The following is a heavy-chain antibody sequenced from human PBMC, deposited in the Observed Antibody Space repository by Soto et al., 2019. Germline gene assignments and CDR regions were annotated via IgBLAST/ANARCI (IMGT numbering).Heavy chain of an antibody. CDR3: ARDKLLGSTVGYYFDY. CDR2: IWYDGSNK. J-gene: IGHJ4*02. D-gene: IGHD2-15*01. Sequence: GGSLRLSCAASGFTFSSYGMHWVRQAPGKGLEWVAVIWYDGSNKYYADSVKGRFTISRDNSKNTLYLQMNSLRAEDTAVYYCARDKLLGSTVGYYFDYWGQGTLVTVSS. CDR1: GFTFSSYG. V-gene: IGHV3-33*01.